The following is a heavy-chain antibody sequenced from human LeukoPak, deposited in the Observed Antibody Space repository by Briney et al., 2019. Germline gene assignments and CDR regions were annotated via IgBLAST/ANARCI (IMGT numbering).Heavy chain of an antibody. CDR3: ATDTVVGANARAAFDI. CDR1: GYTLTELS. V-gene: IGHV1-24*01. J-gene: IGHJ3*02. CDR2: FDPEDGET. Sequence: GASVEVSCKVSGYTLTELSMHWVRQAPGKGLEWMGGFDPEDGETIYAQKFQGRVTMTEDTSTDTAYMELSSLRSEDTAVYYCATDTVVGANARAAFDIWGQGTMVTVSS. D-gene: IGHD1-26*01.